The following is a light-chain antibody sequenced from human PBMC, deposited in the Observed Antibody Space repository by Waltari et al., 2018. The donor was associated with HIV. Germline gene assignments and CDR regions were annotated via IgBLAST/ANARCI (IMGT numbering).Light chain of an antibody. CDR3: QSYVVALGGFYL. CDR2: GDY. V-gene: IGLV1-40*01. Sequence: QSVLTQPPSVSGAPGQSVTISCSGSASNIGTNYDVNWYQQFPGAAPKLLIFGDYNRPSGVPDRFSGSKSGTSASLAITGLQPEDEADYYCQSYVVALGGFYLFGTGTTVTVL. CDR1: ASNIGTNYD. J-gene: IGLJ1*01.